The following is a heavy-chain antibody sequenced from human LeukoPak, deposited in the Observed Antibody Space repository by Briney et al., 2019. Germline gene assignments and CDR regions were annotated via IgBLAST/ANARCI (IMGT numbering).Heavy chain of an antibody. J-gene: IGHJ4*02. Sequence: GGSLRLSCAASGFTFTNAWMSWVRQAPGKGLEWVGRIKSKTDGGTTDYAAPVKGRFTISRDDSKNTLYLQMNSLKTEDTAVYYCTTAFSLRYSSGWINYFDYWGQGTLVTVSS. CDR1: GFTFTNAW. CDR2: IKSKTDGGTT. V-gene: IGHV3-15*01. D-gene: IGHD6-19*01. CDR3: TTAFSLRYSSGWINYFDY.